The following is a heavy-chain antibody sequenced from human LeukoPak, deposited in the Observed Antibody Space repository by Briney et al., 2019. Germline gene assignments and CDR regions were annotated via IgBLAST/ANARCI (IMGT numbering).Heavy chain of an antibody. CDR3: ARIGWELPHTDYYFDY. D-gene: IGHD1-26*01. Sequence: ASVKVSCKASGYTFTGYYMHWVRQAPGQGLEWMGWINPNSGGTNYAQKFQGRVTITRDTSASTAYMELNSLRSEDTAVYYCARIGWELPHTDYYFDYWGQGTLVTVSS. CDR2: INPNSGGT. J-gene: IGHJ4*02. CDR1: GYTFTGYY. V-gene: IGHV1-2*02.